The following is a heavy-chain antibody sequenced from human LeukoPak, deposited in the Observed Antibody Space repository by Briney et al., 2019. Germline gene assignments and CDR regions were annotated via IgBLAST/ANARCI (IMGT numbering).Heavy chain of an antibody. CDR2: IYYSGST. D-gene: IGHD3-22*01. V-gene: IGHV4-59*01. CDR1: GDSISDYY. J-gene: IGHJ4*02. Sequence: KPSETLSLTCTVSGDSISDYYWSWIRQPPGKGLEWIGYIYYSGSTNYNPSLKSRVTISVDTSKNQFSLKLSSVTAADTAVFYCARLNRNYYDSSGEPGFDYWGQETLVTVSS. CDR3: ARLNRNYYDSSGEPGFDY.